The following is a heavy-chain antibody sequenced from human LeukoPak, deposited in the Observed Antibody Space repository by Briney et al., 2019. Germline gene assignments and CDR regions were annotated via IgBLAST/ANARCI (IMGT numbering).Heavy chain of an antibody. Sequence: SETLSLTCTVSGGSFSSYYWSWIRQPPGKGLEWIGYIYYSGSTNYNPSLKSRVTISVDTSKNQFSLKLSSVTAADTAVYYCARDVTGTTLDYYYGMDVWGQGTTVTVSS. CDR2: IYYSGST. CDR3: ARDVTGTTLDYYYGMDV. J-gene: IGHJ6*02. V-gene: IGHV4-59*01. CDR1: GGSFSSYY. D-gene: IGHD1-20*01.